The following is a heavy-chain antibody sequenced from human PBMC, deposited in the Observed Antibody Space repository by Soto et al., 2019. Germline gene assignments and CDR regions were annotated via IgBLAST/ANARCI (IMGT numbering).Heavy chain of an antibody. Sequence: QITLKESAPTLMNPTQTLALTCTFSGFSFNTRGVGVAWIRQPPGKTLEWLAVIYWDGDRRYSPSLTDRLSITKDMSTKQVVLTLSNVDPVDTGTYYCAHLVPGPLSFAYWGQGALVTVSS. J-gene: IGHJ4*02. V-gene: IGHV2-5*02. CDR3: AHLVPGPLSFAY. D-gene: IGHD6-19*01. CDR2: IYWDGDR. CDR1: GFSFNTRGVG.